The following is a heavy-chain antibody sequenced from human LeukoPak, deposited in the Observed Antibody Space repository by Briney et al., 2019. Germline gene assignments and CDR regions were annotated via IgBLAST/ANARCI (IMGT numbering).Heavy chain of an antibody. CDR1: GGSIRSGDYY. Sequence: PSQTLSLTCTVSGGSIRSGDYYWSWIRQPPGKGLEWIGEINHSGSTNYNPSLKSRVTRSVDTSKNQFSLKLSSVTAADTAVYYCARTFRESYYDFWSGYSTLDYWGQGTLVTVSS. V-gene: IGHV4-30-4*08. D-gene: IGHD3-3*01. CDR2: INHSGST. CDR3: ARTFRESYYDFWSGYSTLDY. J-gene: IGHJ4*02.